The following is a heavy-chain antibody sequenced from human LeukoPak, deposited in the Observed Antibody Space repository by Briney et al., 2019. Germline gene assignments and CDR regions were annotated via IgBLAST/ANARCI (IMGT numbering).Heavy chain of an antibody. CDR3: APRGV. Sequence: SETLSLTCTVSGGSISSGGYYWSWIRQPPGNGLEWIGSISYNGNAYSNPSLKSRVTISIDTSKNHFSLRLSFVTAADTTVYYCAPRGVW. CDR1: GGSISSGGYY. CDR2: ISYNGNA. V-gene: IGHV4-30-4*08. J-gene: IGHJ3*01.